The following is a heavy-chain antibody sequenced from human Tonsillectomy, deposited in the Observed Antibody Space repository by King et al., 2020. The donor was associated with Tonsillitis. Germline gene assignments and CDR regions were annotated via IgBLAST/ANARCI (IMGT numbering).Heavy chain of an antibody. CDR1: GGSVSSGSYY. Sequence: QLQESGPGLVKPSETLSLTCTVSGGSVSSGSYYWSWIRQPPGKGLEWIGYIYYSGSTNYNPSLKSRVTISVDTSKNQFSLKLSSVTAADTAVYYCAREGVTRGFDYWGQGTLVTVSS. CDR3: AREGVTRGFDY. V-gene: IGHV4-61*01. D-gene: IGHD4-23*01. J-gene: IGHJ4*02. CDR2: IYYSGST.